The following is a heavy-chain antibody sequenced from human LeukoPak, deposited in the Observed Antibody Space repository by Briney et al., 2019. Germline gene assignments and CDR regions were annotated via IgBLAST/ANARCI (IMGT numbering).Heavy chain of an antibody. J-gene: IGHJ2*01. D-gene: IGHD3-9*01. CDR2: ISHGGTVT. CDR1: GFTLSTYV. Sequence: PGGSLSLSCAACGFTLSTYVMHWVRQAPGKGVMWVSRISHGGTVTSFADSVKRRFTVSRDNAKNTLYLQMNSLRAEDTAVYYCTRDVNLNFFDVWGRGTLVTVSS. V-gene: IGHV3-74*03. CDR3: TRDVNLNFFDV.